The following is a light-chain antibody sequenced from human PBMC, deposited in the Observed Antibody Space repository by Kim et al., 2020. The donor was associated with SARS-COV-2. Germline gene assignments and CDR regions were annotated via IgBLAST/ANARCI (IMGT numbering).Light chain of an antibody. CDR2: DAS. V-gene: IGKV3-11*01. CDR3: QQRSYWPWT. J-gene: IGKJ1*01. CDR1: QSVSSY. Sequence: EIVLTQSPATLSLSPGERATLSCRASQSVSSYVAWYQQKPGQAPRLLIYDASNRATGIPAKFSGSMSGTDFTLTISSLEPEDFAVYYCQQRSYWPWTFGQGTKVEIK.